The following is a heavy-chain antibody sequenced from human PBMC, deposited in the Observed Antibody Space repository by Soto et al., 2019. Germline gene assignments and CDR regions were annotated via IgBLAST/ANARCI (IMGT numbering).Heavy chain of an antibody. CDR1: GGTFSSYA. CDR2: IIPIFGTA. CDR3: ASDDVDTAMPYDMDV. V-gene: IGHV1-69*05. Sequence: QVQLVQSGAEVKKPGSSVKVSCKASGGTFSSYAISWVRQAPGQGLEWMGGIIPIFGTANYAQKFQGRVTITSDLSTSTAYMELSSLSSQDTAVYYCASDDVDTAMPYDMDVWGQGNTVTVSS. D-gene: IGHD5-18*01. J-gene: IGHJ6*02.